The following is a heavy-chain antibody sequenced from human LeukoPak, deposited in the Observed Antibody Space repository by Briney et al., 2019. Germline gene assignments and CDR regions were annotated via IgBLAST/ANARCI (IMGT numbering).Heavy chain of an antibody. CDR2: IRYDGSNK. CDR3: AKVELSSGWAGGNY. CDR1: GFTFSSYG. Sequence: TGGSLRLSCAASGFTFSSYGMHWVRQAPGKGLEWVAFIRYDGSNKYYADSVKGRFTISRDNSKNTLYQQMNSLRAEDTAVYYCAKVELSSGWAGGNYWGQGTLVTVSS. J-gene: IGHJ4*02. V-gene: IGHV3-30*02. D-gene: IGHD6-19*01.